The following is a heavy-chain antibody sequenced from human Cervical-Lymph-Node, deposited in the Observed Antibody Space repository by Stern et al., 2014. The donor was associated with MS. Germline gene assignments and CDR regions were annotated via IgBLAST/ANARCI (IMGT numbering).Heavy chain of an antibody. J-gene: IGHJ5*01. CDR3: ARKGAIVPAAIENWFDS. Sequence: QVQLVQSGPGLVKPSQTLSLTCTVSGGSISSGGYFWSWIRQHPGKGLEWIGFLYHSGSTYYNPSLKSRVTISVDTSKNHFSLNLSSVTAADTAVYYCARKGAIVPAAIENWFDSWGQGTLVTVSS. CDR2: LYHSGST. V-gene: IGHV4-31*03. CDR1: GGSISSGGYF. D-gene: IGHD2-2*01.